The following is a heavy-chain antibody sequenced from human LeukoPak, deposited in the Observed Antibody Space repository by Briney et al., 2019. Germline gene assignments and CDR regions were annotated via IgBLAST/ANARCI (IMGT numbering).Heavy chain of an antibody. Sequence: GGSLRLSCAASGFTFSSYWMSWVRQAPGKGLEWVANIKQDGSEKYYVDSVKGRFTISRDNAKNSLYLQMNSLRAEDTAVYYCASTGDYGDIDYWGQGTLVTVSS. CDR2: IKQDGSEK. D-gene: IGHD4-17*01. CDR1: GFTFSSYW. J-gene: IGHJ4*02. CDR3: ASTGDYGDIDY. V-gene: IGHV3-7*01.